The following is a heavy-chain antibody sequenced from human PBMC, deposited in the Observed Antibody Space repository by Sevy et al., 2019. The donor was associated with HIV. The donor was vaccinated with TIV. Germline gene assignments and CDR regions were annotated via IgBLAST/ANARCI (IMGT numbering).Heavy chain of an antibody. J-gene: IGHJ4*02. D-gene: IGHD5-18*01. V-gene: IGHV3-23*01. CDR2: ISGSAHRT. CDR3: VKEVSEYSYSDY. CDR1: GFTFSNYA. Sequence: GSLRLSCAASGFTFSNYAMSWVRQTPGKGLEWVSAISGSAHRTYYTDSVKGRFTISRDNSKNTLFLQMNSLRAEDTAVYYCVKEVSEYSYSDYWGQGTLVTVSS.